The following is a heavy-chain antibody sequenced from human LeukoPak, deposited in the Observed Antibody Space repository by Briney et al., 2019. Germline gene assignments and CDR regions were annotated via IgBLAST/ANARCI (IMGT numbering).Heavy chain of an antibody. D-gene: IGHD4-11*01. CDR3: AAYSNYVSSVDY. V-gene: IGHV3-48*03. CDR2: IGGDGIA. J-gene: IGHJ4*02. CDR1: GFIFSSSA. Sequence: GGSLRLSCAVSGFIFSSSAMSWVRQAPGKGLEWISYIGGDGIAFYADSVKGRFTASKDDARKSMYLQMNSLRVEDTAVYYCAAYSNYVSSVDYWGQGTLVIVSS.